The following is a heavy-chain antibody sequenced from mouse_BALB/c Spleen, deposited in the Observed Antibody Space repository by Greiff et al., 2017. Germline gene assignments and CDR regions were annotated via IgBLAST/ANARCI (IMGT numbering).Heavy chain of an antibody. Sequence: VQLKESGPGLVAPSQSLSITCTVSGFSLTDYGVSWIRQPPGKGLEWLGVIRCGGSTYYNSALKSRLSISKDNSKNQVFLKMNSLQTDDTAMYYCAEGGYYGSRSAMDYWGQGTSVTVSS. V-gene: IGHV2-6-5*01. CDR1: GFSLTDYG. D-gene: IGHD1-1*01. J-gene: IGHJ4*01. CDR2: IRCGGST. CDR3: AEGGYYGSRSAMDY.